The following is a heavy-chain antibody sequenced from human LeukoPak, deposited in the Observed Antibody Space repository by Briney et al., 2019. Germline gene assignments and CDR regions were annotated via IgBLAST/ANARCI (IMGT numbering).Heavy chain of an antibody. Sequence: SETLSLTCTVSGASISRSDYFWSWIRQPPGKGLEWIGSIYYSGSTYYSPSLKGRVTISVDTSKNQFSLKLNSVTAADTAVYYCARSSEYGDPFNYWGQGTLVTVSS. CDR2: IYYSGST. CDR1: GASISRSDYF. CDR3: ARSSEYGDPFNY. V-gene: IGHV4-39*01. J-gene: IGHJ4*02. D-gene: IGHD4-17*01.